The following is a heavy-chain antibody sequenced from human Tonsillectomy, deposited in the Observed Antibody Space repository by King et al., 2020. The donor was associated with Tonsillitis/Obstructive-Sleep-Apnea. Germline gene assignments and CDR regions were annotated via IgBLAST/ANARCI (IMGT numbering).Heavy chain of an antibody. D-gene: IGHD2-2*01. Sequence: VQLPQWGAGLLKPSETLSLPCAVYGGSFSGYYWSCLRQPPGKGLEWIGEINHSGRTNYNPSLKSRVTISVDTSKNQFSLRLTSAIAADTAVYYCARRCSSTSCYHDAFDIWGQGTMVTVSS. J-gene: IGHJ3*02. V-gene: IGHV4-34*01. CDR1: GGSFSGYY. CDR2: INHSGRT. CDR3: ARRCSSTSCYHDAFDI.